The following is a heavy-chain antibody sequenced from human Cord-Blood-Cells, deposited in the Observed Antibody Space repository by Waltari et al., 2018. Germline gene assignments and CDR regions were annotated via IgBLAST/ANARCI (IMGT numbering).Heavy chain of an antibody. V-gene: IGHV1-8*03. CDR2: RNPNSGNT. D-gene: IGHD6-6*01. CDR1: GYTFTSYD. Sequence: QVQLVQSGAEVKKPGASVKVSCKASGYTFTSYDINWVRQATGQGLEWMGWRNPNSGNTGYAEKFQGRVTITRNTSISTAYMELSSLRSEDTAVYYCARSYSSSSGNWFDPWGQGTLVTVSS. CDR3: ARSYSSSSGNWFDP. J-gene: IGHJ5*02.